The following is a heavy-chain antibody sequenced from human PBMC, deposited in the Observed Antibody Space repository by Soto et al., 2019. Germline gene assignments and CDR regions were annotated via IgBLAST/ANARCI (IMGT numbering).Heavy chain of an antibody. CDR2: ISGSGGST. D-gene: IGHD3-22*01. J-gene: IGHJ4*02. CDR1: GFTFSSYA. CDR3: AKASAMIVVVTPFGY. V-gene: IGHV3-23*01. Sequence: PGGSLRLSCAASGFTFSSYAMSWVRQAPGKGLEWVSAISGSGGSTYYADSVKGRFTISRDNSKNTLYLQMNSLRAEDTAVYYCAKASAMIVVVTPFGYWGQGTLVTVSS.